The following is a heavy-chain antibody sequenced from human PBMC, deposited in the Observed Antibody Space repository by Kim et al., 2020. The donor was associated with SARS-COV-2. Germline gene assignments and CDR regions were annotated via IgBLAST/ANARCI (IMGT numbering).Heavy chain of an antibody. CDR2: ISSSGGST. CDR3: AKDRISGTS. Sequence: GGSLRLSCAASGFTFSNYAMTWVRQAPGRGLEWVSAISSSGGSTYYADSVKGRFTISRDNSKNTLYLQMKSLRAEDTAAYYCAKDRISGTSWGQGTLVTV. D-gene: IGHD1-20*01. V-gene: IGHV3-23*01. CDR1: GFTFSNYA. J-gene: IGHJ4*02.